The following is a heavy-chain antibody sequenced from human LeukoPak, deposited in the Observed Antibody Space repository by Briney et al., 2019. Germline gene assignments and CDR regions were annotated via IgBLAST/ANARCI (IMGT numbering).Heavy chain of an antibody. CDR1: GFTLSSYW. D-gene: IGHD4-17*01. V-gene: IGHV3-74*01. CDR2: IYIDGSRT. J-gene: IGHJ4*02. CDR3: ARGVFGAYGYDY. Sequence: GGPLRLSCAASGFTLSSYWMHWVRQAPGKGLVWVSRIYIDGSRTNYADSVRGRFTISRDNAKNTLYLQMNSLRAEDTAVYYCARGVFGAYGYDYWGQGALVTVSS.